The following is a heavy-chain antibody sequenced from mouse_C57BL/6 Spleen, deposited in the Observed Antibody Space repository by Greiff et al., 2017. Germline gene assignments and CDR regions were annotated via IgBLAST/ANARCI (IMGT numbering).Heavy chain of an antibody. CDR2: INPNYGTT. CDR1: GYSFTDYN. D-gene: IGHD2-1*01. Sequence: VHVKQSGPELVKPGASVKISCKASGYSFTDYNMNWVKQSNGKSLEWIGVINPNYGTTSYNQKFKGKATLTVDQSSSTAYMQLNSLTSEDSAVYYCARRGFYYGNPYYFDYWGQGTTLTVSS. CDR3: ARRGFYYGNPYYFDY. V-gene: IGHV1-39*01. J-gene: IGHJ2*01.